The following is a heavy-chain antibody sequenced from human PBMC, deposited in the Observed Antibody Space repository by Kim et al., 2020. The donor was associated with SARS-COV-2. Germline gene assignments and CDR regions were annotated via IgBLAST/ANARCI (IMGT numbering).Heavy chain of an antibody. CDR1: GGSFSGYY. D-gene: IGHD3-22*01. CDR3: ARGRPYDSSGYYYVY. V-gene: IGHV4-34*01. Sequence: SETLSLTCAVYGGSFSGYYWSWIRQPPGKGLEWIGEINHSGSTNYNPSLKSRVTISVDTSKNQFSLKLSSVTAADTAVYYCARGRPYDSSGYYYVYWGQGTLVTVSS. J-gene: IGHJ4*02. CDR2: INHSGST.